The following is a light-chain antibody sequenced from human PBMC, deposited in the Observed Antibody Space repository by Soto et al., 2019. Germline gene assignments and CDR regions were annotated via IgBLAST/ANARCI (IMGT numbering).Light chain of an antibody. J-gene: IGKJ2*01. CDR3: QQYGSSPPYT. CDR2: GAS. CDR1: QTVDSSY. V-gene: IGKV3-20*01. Sequence: EIALTQSPGTLSLSPGERAILTCRASQTVDSSYFAWYQLKPGQAPRLLIYGASSRATGIPDRFSGSGSGRDFTLTISRLESEDFAVYFCQQYGSSPPYTFGQGTKLEIK.